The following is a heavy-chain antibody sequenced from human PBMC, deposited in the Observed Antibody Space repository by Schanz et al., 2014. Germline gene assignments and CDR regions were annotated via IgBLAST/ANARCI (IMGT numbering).Heavy chain of an antibody. V-gene: IGHV4-59*08. Sequence: QVQLQESGPGLVKPSETLSLTCTVSGGSISNYYWGWIRQPPGKGLEWIGYIHYSGSSNYNPSFNSRVTISVDISKTQFPLNRSSVTAADTAVYYCARLGVGDKAYYYYGTDVWGQGTTVLVSS. J-gene: IGHJ6*02. CDR1: GGSISNYY. CDR3: ARLGVGDKAYYYYGTDV. D-gene: IGHD1-26*01. CDR2: IHYSGSS.